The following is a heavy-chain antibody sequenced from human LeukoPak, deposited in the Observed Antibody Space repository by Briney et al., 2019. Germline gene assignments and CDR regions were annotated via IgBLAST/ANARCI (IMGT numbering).Heavy chain of an antibody. Sequence: PGGSLRLSCAASGFTFSSYGMHWVRQAPGKGLEWVAVIWYDGSNKYYADSVKGRFTISRDNSKNTLYLQMNSLRAEDTAVYYCARAYGGTNRRYYYYMDVWGKGTTVTVSS. CDR3: ARAYGGTNRRYYYYMDV. CDR1: GFTFSSYG. CDR2: IWYDGSNK. D-gene: IGHD1-14*01. V-gene: IGHV3-33*01. J-gene: IGHJ6*03.